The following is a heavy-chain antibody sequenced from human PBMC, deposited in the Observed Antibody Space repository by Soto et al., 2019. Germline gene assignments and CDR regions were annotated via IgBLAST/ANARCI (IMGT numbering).Heavy chain of an antibody. CDR3: AKGQNSGTYRFYFDY. J-gene: IGHJ4*02. Sequence: PGGSLRLSCAASGFTFSSYAMSWVRRAPGKGPEWVSGISASGGSTSYADSVKGRFTISRDNSKNTLYLQMNSLRADDTAVYHCAKGQNSGTYRFYFDYWGQGALVTVSS. D-gene: IGHD1-26*01. V-gene: IGHV3-23*01. CDR2: ISASGGST. CDR1: GFTFSSYA.